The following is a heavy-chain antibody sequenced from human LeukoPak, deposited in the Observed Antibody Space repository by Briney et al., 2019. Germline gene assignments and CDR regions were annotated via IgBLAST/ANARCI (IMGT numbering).Heavy chain of an antibody. CDR3: ATSXXPETXYFDY. J-gene: IGHJ4*02. CDR1: GYTFTGYY. V-gene: IGHV1-2*02. CDR2: INPNSGGT. Sequence: GASVKVSCKASGYTFTGYYMHWVRQAPGQGLEWMGWINPNSGGTNYAQKFQGRVTMTRDTSISTAYMELSRLRSDDTAVYYCATSXXPETXYFDYWGQGTLVTVSS.